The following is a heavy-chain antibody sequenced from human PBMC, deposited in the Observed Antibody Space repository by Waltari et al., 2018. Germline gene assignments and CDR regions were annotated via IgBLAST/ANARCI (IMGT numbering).Heavy chain of an antibody. V-gene: IGHV5-51*01. Sequence: EVQLVQSGAEVKKPGESLKISCKGSGYSFTTYWIGWVRQMPGKGLEWMGIIYPQDSNLNNSPSFQGQDTISADKSINTAYRQWSSLKTSDTAMYYCASPAGATNPDDFDIWGQGTMVTVSS. J-gene: IGHJ3*02. CDR3: ASPAGATNPDDFDI. D-gene: IGHD1-26*01. CDR2: IYPQDSNL. CDR1: GYSFTTYW.